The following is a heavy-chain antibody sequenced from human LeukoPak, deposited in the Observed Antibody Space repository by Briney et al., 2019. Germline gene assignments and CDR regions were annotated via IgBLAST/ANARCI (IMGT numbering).Heavy chain of an antibody. D-gene: IGHD2-15*01. CDR3: ARYAVVGTPFFDY. V-gene: IGHV3-23*01. CDR2: ISDSGGST. Sequence: GGSLRLSCAASGSTFSSYAMSWVRQAPGKGLEWVSAISDSGGSTYYADSVKGRFTSSRDNSKNTLYLQMSSLRAEDTAVYYCARYAVVGTPFFDYWGQGTLVTVSS. J-gene: IGHJ4*02. CDR1: GSTFSSYA.